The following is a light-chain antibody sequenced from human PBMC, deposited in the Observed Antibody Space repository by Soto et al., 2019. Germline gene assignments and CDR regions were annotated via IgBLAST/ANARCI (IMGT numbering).Light chain of an antibody. CDR3: QQYKDWPLT. CDR1: QTVTTN. J-gene: IGKJ4*01. Sequence: EIVMTQSPATLSVSPGERATLSCRASQTVTTNLAWYLQKPGQAPRLLIYAVSTRATGVPARFSGSGSGPDFTLPLCTLQSEDFAVYYCQQYKDWPLTFGGGTKVEIK. CDR2: AVS. V-gene: IGKV3-15*01.